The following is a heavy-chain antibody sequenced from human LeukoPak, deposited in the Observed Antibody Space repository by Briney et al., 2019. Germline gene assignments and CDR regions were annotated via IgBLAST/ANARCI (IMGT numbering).Heavy chain of an antibody. CDR3: AKDVAVAVFYFDY. CDR1: GFTFRNYP. CDR2: ISHDGSNK. V-gene: IGHV3-30*04. J-gene: IGHJ4*02. Sequence: GGSLRLSCAASGFTFRNYPVHWVRQAPGKGLEWVAVISHDGSNKYYADSVKGRFTISRDNSKNTLYLQMNSLRAEDTAVYYCAKDVAVAVFYFDYWGQGTLVTVSS. D-gene: IGHD6-19*01.